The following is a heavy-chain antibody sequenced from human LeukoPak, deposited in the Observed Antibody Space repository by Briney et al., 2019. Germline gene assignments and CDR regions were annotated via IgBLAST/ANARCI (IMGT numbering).Heavy chain of an antibody. CDR3: ARAPYCGGDCYWNYFDY. V-gene: IGHV1-2*02. Sequence: ASVKVSCKASGYTFTGYYMHWVRQAPGQGLEWMGWINPNSGGTNYAQKFQGRVTMTRDTSISTAYMELSRLRSDDTAVYYCARAPYCGGDCYWNYFDYWGQGTLVTVSS. CDR1: GYTFTGYY. CDR2: INPNSGGT. D-gene: IGHD2-21*02. J-gene: IGHJ4*02.